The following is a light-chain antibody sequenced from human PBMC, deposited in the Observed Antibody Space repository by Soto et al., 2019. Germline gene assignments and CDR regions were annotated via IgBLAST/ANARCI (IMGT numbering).Light chain of an antibody. Sequence: DIQMTQSPSSLTASVGDRVTITGRASQSTSSYLNWYQQKPGKAPKLLIYAAYSLQSGVPSRFSGSGYGADFTCTISSLEPEDFATYYCQENYSTPPTFGQGTKVVIK. CDR1: QSTSSY. CDR2: AAY. CDR3: QENYSTPPT. V-gene: IGKV1-39*01. J-gene: IGKJ1*01.